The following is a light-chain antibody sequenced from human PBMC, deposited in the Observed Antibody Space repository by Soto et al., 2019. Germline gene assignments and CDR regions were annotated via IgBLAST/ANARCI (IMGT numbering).Light chain of an antibody. Sequence: ELVLTQSPGTLSLSPGEGATLSCRASQSISSTYLAWYQQKHGQAPRLLIYATSTRATGIPDRFSGSGSRTDFTLTISRLEPEDFSVYYCQQYGSFTFGPGTKVDFK. J-gene: IGKJ3*01. CDR1: QSISSTY. CDR2: ATS. V-gene: IGKV3-20*01. CDR3: QQYGSFT.